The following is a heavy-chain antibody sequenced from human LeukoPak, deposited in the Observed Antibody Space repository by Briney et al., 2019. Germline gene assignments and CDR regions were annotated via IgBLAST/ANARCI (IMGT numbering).Heavy chain of an antibody. CDR1: GYTFTSYY. D-gene: IGHD2-2*01. CDR2: INPSGGST. V-gene: IGHV1-46*01. CDR3: ARDMGVVPAAMRYFDY. Sequence: ASVKVSCKASGYTFTSYYMHWVRQAPGQGLEWMGIINPSGGSTIYAQKFQGRVTMTRDTSTSTVYMELSSLRCEDTAVYYCARDMGVVPAAMRYFDYWGQGTLVTVSS. J-gene: IGHJ4*02.